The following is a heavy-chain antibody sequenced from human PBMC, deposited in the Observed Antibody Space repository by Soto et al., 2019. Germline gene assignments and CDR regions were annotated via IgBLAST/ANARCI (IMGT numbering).Heavy chain of an antibody. CDR2: MYHSGNT. CDR3: ARVAFGPIDY. CDR1: NYSISSGYY. D-gene: IGHD3-16*01. V-gene: IGHV4-38-2*02. J-gene: IGHJ4*02. Sequence: PSETLSLTCTVSNYSISSGYYWGWIRQSPGEGLEWIVSMYHSGNTYYNPSLKSRVIISVDTSKNQFSLKLTSVTSADTAVYFCARVAFGPIDYWGQGTMVTVSS.